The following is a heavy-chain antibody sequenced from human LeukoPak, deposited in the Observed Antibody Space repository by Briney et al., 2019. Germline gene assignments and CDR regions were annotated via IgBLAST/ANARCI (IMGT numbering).Heavy chain of an antibody. CDR3: ARPATSGTYYSAFDY. Sequence: TSETLSLTCTVSGGSISSSNYYWGWVRQPPGKGLEWIGTIYYSGSTNYNPSLKSRVTISADMPKNQFSLKVSSVTAADTAVYYCARPATSGTYYSAFDYWGQGTLVTVSS. D-gene: IGHD3-22*01. V-gene: IGHV4-39*01. J-gene: IGHJ4*02. CDR1: GGSISSSNYY. CDR2: IYYSGST.